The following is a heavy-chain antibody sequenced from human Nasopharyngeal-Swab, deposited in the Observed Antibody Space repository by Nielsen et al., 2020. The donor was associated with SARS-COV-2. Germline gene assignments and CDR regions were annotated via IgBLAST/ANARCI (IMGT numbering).Heavy chain of an antibody. V-gene: IGHV4-34*01. CDR3: VRSSSWYYFDY. D-gene: IGHD6-13*01. Sequence: SETLSLTCSVSGGSFNGFYWNWIRQAPGKGLEWIGNIYYNGNTYQNPPLKSRLTISVDKSKNQFSLQLSPVTAADTAVYYCVRSSSWYYFDYWAQGTQVTVSS. CDR2: IYYNGNT. J-gene: IGHJ4*02. CDR1: GGSFNGFY.